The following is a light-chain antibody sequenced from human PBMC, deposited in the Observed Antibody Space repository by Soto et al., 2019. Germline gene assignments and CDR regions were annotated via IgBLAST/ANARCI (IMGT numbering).Light chain of an antibody. V-gene: IGKV1-5*03. CDR3: QQYNSYLYT. J-gene: IGKJ2*01. CDR1: QSISSW. Sequence: DIQMTQSPSTLSASVGDRVTITCRASQSISSWLAWYQQKPGKAPKVLIYKASSLERGVPSRFRGRGSGTDFTLTISSLQPDDFATYYCQQYNSYLYTFGQGNKLEIK. CDR2: KAS.